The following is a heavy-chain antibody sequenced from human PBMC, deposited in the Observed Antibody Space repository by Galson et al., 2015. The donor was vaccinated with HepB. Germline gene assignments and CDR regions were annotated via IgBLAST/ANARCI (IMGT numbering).Heavy chain of an antibody. Sequence: SVKVSCKASGYPFTSYYMHWVRQAPGQGLEWMGIINPSGGSTTYAQKFQGRVTMTRDTSTSTVYMALGSLRSEDTAVYYCAEDLVGYIDYWGQGTLVTVSS. J-gene: IGHJ4*02. CDR3: AEDLVGYIDY. CDR2: INPSGGST. CDR1: GYPFTSYY. V-gene: IGHV1-46*01.